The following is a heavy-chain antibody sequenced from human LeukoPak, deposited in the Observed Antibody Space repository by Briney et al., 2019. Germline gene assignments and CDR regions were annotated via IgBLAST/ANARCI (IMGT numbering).Heavy chain of an antibody. V-gene: IGHV1-46*01. J-gene: IGHJ6*03. D-gene: IGHD4-23*01. CDR2: INPSDGAT. CDR1: GYTFTMYH. Sequence: ASVKVSCKASGYTFTMYHIHWVRQAPGQGLEWMGMINPSDGATTYAQRFQGRVTRISDMSTTTVYMDLHSLRVEDTAVYFCAREQRGGLGGNLGGLFASYYTYYYMDVWGRGTTVTVSS. CDR3: AREQRGGLGGNLGGLFASYYTYYYMDV.